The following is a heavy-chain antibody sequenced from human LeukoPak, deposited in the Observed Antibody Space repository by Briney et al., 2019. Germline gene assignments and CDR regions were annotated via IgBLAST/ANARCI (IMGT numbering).Heavy chain of an antibody. CDR3: ARDTYYYGSGSYYFDY. CDR2: IFTSGST. CDR1: GMSISSYY. D-gene: IGHD3-10*01. J-gene: IGHJ4*02. V-gene: IGHV4-4*07. Sequence: SETLSLTCSVSGMSISSYYWTWIRQPAGKGLEWIGRIFTSGSTSYNPSLTSRVTMSVDTSKNQFSLKLSSVTAADTAVYYCARDTYYYGSGSYYFDYWGQGTLVTVSS.